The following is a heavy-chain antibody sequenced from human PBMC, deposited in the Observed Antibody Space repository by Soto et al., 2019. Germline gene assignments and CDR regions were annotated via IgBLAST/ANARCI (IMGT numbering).Heavy chain of an antibody. D-gene: IGHD6-13*01. J-gene: IGHJ4*02. CDR3: ARDSYSPLEY. CDR2: ISAYNGNT. V-gene: IGHV1-18*01. CDR1: GYTFTSYA. Sequence: ASVKVSCKASGYTFTSYAMHWVRQAPGQRLEWMGWISAYNGNTNYAQKLQGRVTMTTDTSTSTAYMELRSLRSDDTAVYYCARDSYSPLEYWGQGTLVTVSS.